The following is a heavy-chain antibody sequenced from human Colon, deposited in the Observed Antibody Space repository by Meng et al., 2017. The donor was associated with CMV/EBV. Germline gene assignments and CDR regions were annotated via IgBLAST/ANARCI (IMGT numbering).Heavy chain of an antibody. V-gene: IGHV3-9*01. J-gene: IGHJ4*02. CDR3: ATDPYDVWSGYPTYYFDY. Sequence: GGSLRLSCAASGFTFDDFAMHWVRQAPGKGLEWVSGISWNSGTIDYADSVKGRFTSSRDNAKNTLYLQMSSLRAEDTAVYYCATDPYDVWSGYPTYYFDYWGQGTLVTVSS. CDR1: GFTFDDFA. D-gene: IGHD3-3*01. CDR2: ISWNSGTI.